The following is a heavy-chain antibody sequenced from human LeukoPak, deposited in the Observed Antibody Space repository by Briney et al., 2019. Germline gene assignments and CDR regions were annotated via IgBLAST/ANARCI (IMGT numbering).Heavy chain of an antibody. CDR2: INWNSGSI. V-gene: IGHV3-9*01. CDR3: AKDIRDRMGAAGSFDY. J-gene: IGHJ4*02. Sequence: GGSLRLSCAASGFTFNDYAMHWVRQAPGKGLEWVSGINWNSGSIAYADSVKGRFTISRDNAKNSLYLQMNSLRAEDTTLYYCAKDIRDRMGAAGSFDYWGQGTLVTVSS. D-gene: IGHD6-13*01. CDR1: GFTFNDYA.